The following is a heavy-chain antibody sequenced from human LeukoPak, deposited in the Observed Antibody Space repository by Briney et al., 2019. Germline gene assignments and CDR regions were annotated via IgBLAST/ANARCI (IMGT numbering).Heavy chain of an antibody. CDR2: ISSSGSTI. D-gene: IGHD3-22*01. CDR3: ARVGVYYYDSSGYSNWFDP. J-gene: IGHJ5*02. V-gene: IGHV3-11*01. CDR1: GFTFSDYY. Sequence: GGSLRLSCEASGFTFSDYYMSWIRQAPGKGLEWVSYISSSGSTIYYADSVKGRFTVSRDNAKNSLYLQMNSLRAEDTAVYYCARVGVYYYDSSGYSNWFDPWGQGTLVTVSS.